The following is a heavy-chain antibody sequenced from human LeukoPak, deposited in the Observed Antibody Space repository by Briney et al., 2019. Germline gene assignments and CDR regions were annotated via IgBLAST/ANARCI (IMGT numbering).Heavy chain of an antibody. CDR1: SGSISSYY. J-gene: IGHJ6*04. D-gene: IGHD4-23*01. CDR3: ARVKDYGGNSLNV. CDR2: IFTSGNT. Sequence: SETLSLTCVVSSGSISSYYWSWIRQPAGKGLEWIGRIFTSGNTNYNPSLKSRVTMSVDTSKNQFSLNLSSVTAADTAVYYCARVKDYGGNSLNVWGKGTTVTVSS. V-gene: IGHV4-4*07.